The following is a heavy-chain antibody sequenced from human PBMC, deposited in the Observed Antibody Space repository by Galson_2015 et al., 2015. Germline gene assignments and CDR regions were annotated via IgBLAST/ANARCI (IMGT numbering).Heavy chain of an antibody. V-gene: IGHV4-4*08. CDR2: ISNSGTS. CDR3: AGFYGSGSHTWFDP. Sequence: SETLSLTCSVPGGSFSNYYWSWIRQPPGKGLEWLGHISNSGTSNYNPSLQSRATISLDTAKNQFSLKLSSVTAADTAVYFCAGFYGSGSHTWFDPWGQGTLVTVSS. D-gene: IGHD3-10*01. CDR1: GGSFSNYY. J-gene: IGHJ5*02.